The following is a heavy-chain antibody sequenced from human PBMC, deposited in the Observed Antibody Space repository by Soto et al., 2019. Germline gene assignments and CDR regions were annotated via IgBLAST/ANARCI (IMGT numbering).Heavy chain of an antibody. CDR3: ARRNRPLGSSSWYDYYYYGMDV. CDR2: IDPSDSYT. D-gene: IGHD6-13*01. J-gene: IGHJ6*02. CDR1: GYSFTSYW. V-gene: IGHV5-10-1*01. Sequence: GESLKISCKGSGYSFTSYWISWVRQMPGKGLEWMGRIDPSDSYTNYSPSFQGHVTISADKSISTAYLQWSSLKASDTATYYCARRNRPLGSSSWYDYYYYGMDVWGQGTTVTVSS.